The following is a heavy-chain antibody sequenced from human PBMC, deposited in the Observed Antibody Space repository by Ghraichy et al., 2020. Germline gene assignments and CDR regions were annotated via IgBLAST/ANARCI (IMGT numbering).Heavy chain of an antibody. V-gene: IGHV4-38-2*02. CDR3: ARSGAAGRYHYYYGMDV. CDR1: GYSISSGYY. J-gene: IGHJ6*02. D-gene: IGHD6-13*01. Sequence: SCTVSGYSISSGYYWGWIRQPPGKGLEWIGSISHGGSTNYNPSLKSRVTISEDTSKNQFSLKLRSVTAADTAVYYCARSGAAGRYHYYYGMDVWGQGTTVTVSS. CDR2: ISHGGST.